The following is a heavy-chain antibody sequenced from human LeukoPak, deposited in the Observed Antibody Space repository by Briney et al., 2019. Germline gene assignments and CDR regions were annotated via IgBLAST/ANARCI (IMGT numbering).Heavy chain of an antibody. CDR3: ARRVVVAANIYYFDY. D-gene: IGHD2-15*01. V-gene: IGHV4-4*07. CDR2: IYTSGST. Sequence: SETLSLTCTVSGVSISSNYWSWIRQPAGKGLEWIGRIYTSGSTNYNPSLKSRVTMSVDTSKNQFSLQLSSVTAADTAVYYCARRVVVAANIYYFDYWGQGTLVTVSS. CDR1: GVSISSNY. J-gene: IGHJ4*02.